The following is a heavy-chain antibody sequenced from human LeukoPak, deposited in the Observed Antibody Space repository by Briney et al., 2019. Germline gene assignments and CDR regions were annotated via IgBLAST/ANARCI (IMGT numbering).Heavy chain of an antibody. D-gene: IGHD3-22*01. CDR3: ARMAYASGGSFHFDY. J-gene: IGHJ4*02. CDR1: GGSISSYY. V-gene: IGHV4-59*08. Sequence: SETLSLTCTVSGGSISSYYWSWIRQPPGRGLERIGYIHYSGSTNYNPSLKSRITISVDTSKTHFSLNLKSPTAADMAVYYCARMAYASGGSFHFDYWGQGTLVTVSS. CDR2: IHYSGST.